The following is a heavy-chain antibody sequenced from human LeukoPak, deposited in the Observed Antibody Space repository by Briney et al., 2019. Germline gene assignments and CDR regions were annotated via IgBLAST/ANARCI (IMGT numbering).Heavy chain of an antibody. D-gene: IGHD6-13*01. CDR2: ISGSGGST. CDR3: AKTTSSWSPFDY. V-gene: IGHV3-23*01. J-gene: IGHJ4*02. CDR1: GLTFSSYA. Sequence: GGSQRLSCAASGLTFSSYAMSWVRHAPGKGREWVSVISGSGGSTYYADSVKGRFTISRDSSKNTLYLQMNSLRAEDTAVYYCAKTTSSWSPFDYWGQGTLVTVSS.